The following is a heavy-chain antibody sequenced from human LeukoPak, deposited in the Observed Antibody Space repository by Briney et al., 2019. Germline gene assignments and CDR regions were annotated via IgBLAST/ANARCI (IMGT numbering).Heavy chain of an antibody. D-gene: IGHD6-13*01. J-gene: IGHJ4*02. V-gene: IGHV4-34*01. CDR1: GGSFSGYY. CDR2: INHSGST. CDR3: ARGRGYSSSWYFY. Sequence: PSETLSLTCAVYGGSFSGYYWSWIRQPPGKGREWIGEINHSGSTNYNPSLKSRVPISVDTSKNQFSLKLSSVTAADTAVYYCARGRGYSSSWYFYWGQGTLVTVSS.